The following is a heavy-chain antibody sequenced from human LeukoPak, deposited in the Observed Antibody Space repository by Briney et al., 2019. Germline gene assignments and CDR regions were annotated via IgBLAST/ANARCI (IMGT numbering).Heavy chain of an antibody. Sequence: GGSLRLSCAASGFTFSSYSMNWVRQAPGKGLEWVSSISSSSSYIYYADSVKGRFTISRDNAKNSLYLQMNSLRAEDTAVYYCARDIDSSSWLLDYWGQGTLVTVSS. J-gene: IGHJ4*02. CDR2: ISSSSSYI. D-gene: IGHD6-13*01. V-gene: IGHV3-21*01. CDR3: ARDIDSSSWLLDY. CDR1: GFTFSSYS.